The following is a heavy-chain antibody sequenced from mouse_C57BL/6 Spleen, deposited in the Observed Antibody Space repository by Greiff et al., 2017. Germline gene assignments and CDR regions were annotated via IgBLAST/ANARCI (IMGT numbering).Heavy chain of an antibody. CDR3: ARTTVVATDYAMDY. CDR2: ISSGSSTI. J-gene: IGHJ4*01. D-gene: IGHD1-1*01. Sequence: EVKLVEPGGGLVKPGGSLQLSCAASGFTFSDYGMHWVRQAPEKGLEWVAYISSGSSTIYYADTVTGRFTISRDNAKNTLFLQMTSLRSEDTAMYYCARTTVVATDYAMDYWGQGTSVTVSS. CDR1: GFTFSDYG. V-gene: IGHV5-17*01.